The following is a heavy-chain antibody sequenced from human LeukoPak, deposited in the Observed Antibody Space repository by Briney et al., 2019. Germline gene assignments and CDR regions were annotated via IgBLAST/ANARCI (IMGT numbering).Heavy chain of an antibody. V-gene: IGHV3-30-3*01. CDR2: ISYDGSNK. CDR3: ARTFWSGYLKGSYFDY. Sequence: PGGSLRLTCAASGFTFSSYAMHWVRQAPGKGLEWVAVISYDGSNKYYADSVKGRFTISRDNSKNTLYLQMNSLRAEDTAVYYCARTFWSGYLKGSYFDYWGQGTLVTGSS. D-gene: IGHD3-3*01. CDR1: GFTFSSYA. J-gene: IGHJ4*02.